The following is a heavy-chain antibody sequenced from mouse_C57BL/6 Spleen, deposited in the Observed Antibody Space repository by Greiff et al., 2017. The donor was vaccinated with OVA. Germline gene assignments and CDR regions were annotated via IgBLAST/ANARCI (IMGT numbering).Heavy chain of an antibody. CDR3: ARVGDYGRGGLAY. CDR1: GYTFTSYD. V-gene: IGHV1-85*01. Sequence: VQLQQSGPELVKPGASVKLSCKASGYTFTSYDINWVKQRPGQGLEWIGWIYPRDGSTKYNEKFKGKATLTVDTSSSTAYMELHSLTSEDSAVYFCARVGDYGRGGLAYWGQGTLVTVSA. CDR2: IYPRDGST. J-gene: IGHJ3*01. D-gene: IGHD2-4*01.